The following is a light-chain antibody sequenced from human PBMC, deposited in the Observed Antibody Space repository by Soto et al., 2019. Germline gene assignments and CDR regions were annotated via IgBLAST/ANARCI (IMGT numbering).Light chain of an antibody. CDR1: QTISSY. V-gene: IGKV1-39*01. CDR2: AAS. CDR3: QQSYSPPFT. Sequence: DLQMTQSPSSLSASVGDGVTITCRASQTISSYLNWYQQRPGIAPRLLIYAASTLQSGVPSRFSGRGFATNFTLAINSLQPEDFATYYCQQSYSPPFTFGPGTKVDIK. J-gene: IGKJ3*01.